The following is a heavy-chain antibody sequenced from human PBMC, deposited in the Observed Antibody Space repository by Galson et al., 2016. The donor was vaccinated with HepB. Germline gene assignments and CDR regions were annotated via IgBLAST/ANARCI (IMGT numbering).Heavy chain of an antibody. CDR1: GDSVSSNSAA. CDR2: TYYRSKWYN. V-gene: IGHV6-1*01. D-gene: IGHD3-16*02. CDR3: ARGYPSYDFVWGSYRSNLGSLHYYYYMDV. J-gene: IGHJ6*03. Sequence: CAISGDSVSSNSAAWNWIRQSPSRGLEWLGRTYYRSKWYNDYAVSVKSRITINPDTSQNQFSLQLNSVTPEDTAVYYCARGYPSYDFVWGSYRSNLGSLHYYYYMDVWGKGTTVTVSS.